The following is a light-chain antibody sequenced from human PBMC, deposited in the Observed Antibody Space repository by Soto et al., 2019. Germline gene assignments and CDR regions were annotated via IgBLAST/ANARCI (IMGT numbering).Light chain of an antibody. V-gene: IGKV1-9*01. CDR3: QQLNSFPPWT. Sequence: IHFTHSPSFLSASLLHRCTITFRSSQGITNYLAWYQQKPGKAPKLLIYAASTLQSGVPSRFSGSGSGTEFTLTISSLQPEDFGTYYCQQLNSFPPWTFGQGTKVDIK. J-gene: IGKJ1*01. CDR1: QGITNY. CDR2: AAS.